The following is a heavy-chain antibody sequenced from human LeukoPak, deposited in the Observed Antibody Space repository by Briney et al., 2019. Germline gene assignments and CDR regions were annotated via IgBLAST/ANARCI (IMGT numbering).Heavy chain of an antibody. CDR3: ARPHYGASDY. J-gene: IGHJ4*02. V-gene: IGHV5-51*01. D-gene: IGHD4-17*01. CDR2: IYPGDSHI. Sequence: HGESLKISCKGSGYSFTSYWIGWVRQVPGKGLEWMGLIYPGDSHIRYSPSLQGQVTISADKSISTAYLQWSSLKASDTAMYYCARPHYGASDYWGQGTLVTVSS. CDR1: GYSFTSYW.